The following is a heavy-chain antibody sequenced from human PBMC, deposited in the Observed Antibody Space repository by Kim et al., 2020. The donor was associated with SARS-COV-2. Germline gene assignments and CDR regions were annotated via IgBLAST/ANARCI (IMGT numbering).Heavy chain of an antibody. CDR3: ARGEGMITFGGEFDY. D-gene: IGHD3-16*01. J-gene: IGHJ4*02. V-gene: IGHV3-21*01. Sequence: DSVKGRFTISRDNAKNSLYLQMNSLRAEDTAVYYCARGEGMITFGGEFDYWGQGTLVTVSS.